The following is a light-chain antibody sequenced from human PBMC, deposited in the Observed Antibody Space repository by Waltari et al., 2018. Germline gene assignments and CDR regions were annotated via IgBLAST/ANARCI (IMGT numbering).Light chain of an antibody. CDR3: HSRETFSTRL. J-gene: IGLJ2*01. CDR2: CPD. CDR1: SLRRDY. Sequence: SSDLTQHPSLSVALGQTVRLTCKGDSLRRDYASSYQQRPGQAPILVIYCPDNRPSGIPDRFSGSTTGNTASLTITGAQAEDEADYYCHSRETFSTRLFGGGTRLTV. V-gene: IGLV3-19*01.